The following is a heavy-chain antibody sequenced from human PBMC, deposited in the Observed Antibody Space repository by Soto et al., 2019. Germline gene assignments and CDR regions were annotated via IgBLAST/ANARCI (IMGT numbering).Heavy chain of an antibody. CDR2: ISYDGSNK. J-gene: IGHJ4*02. D-gene: IGHD3-16*01. Sequence: GGSLRLSCAASGFTFSSYGMHWVRQAPGKGLEWVAVISYDGSNKYYADSVKGRFTISRDNSKNTLYLQMNSLRAEDTAVYYCAKDPLVAPFGYWGQGTLVTVSS. CDR3: AKDPLVAPFGY. V-gene: IGHV3-30*18. CDR1: GFTFSSYG.